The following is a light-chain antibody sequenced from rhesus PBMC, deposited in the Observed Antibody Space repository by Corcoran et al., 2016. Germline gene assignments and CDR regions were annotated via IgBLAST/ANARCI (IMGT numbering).Light chain of an antibody. Sequence: DIQMTQSPSSLSASVGDTVTITCRASQGISNYLAWDQQKPGKAPKPLLYYASNLESGVPSRLSGSGSGTDFTLPITSLKPENFEINYCQQHNSYPPPFGQGTKVEIE. CDR3: QQHNSYPPP. V-gene: IGKV1S14*01. CDR1: QGISNY. CDR2: YAS. J-gene: IGKJ1*01.